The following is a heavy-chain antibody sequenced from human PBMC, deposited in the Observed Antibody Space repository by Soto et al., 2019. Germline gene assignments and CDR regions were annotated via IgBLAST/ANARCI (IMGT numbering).Heavy chain of an antibody. CDR1: GFTFSSYS. D-gene: IGHD4-17*01. Sequence: EVQLVESGGGLVQPGGSLRLSCAASGFTFSSYSMNWVRQAPGKGLEWVSYISSSSSTIYYADSVKGRFTISRDNAKNSLYLQMNSLRAEDTAVYYCARGDHGDYWYYWGQGTLVTVSS. J-gene: IGHJ4*02. CDR3: ARGDHGDYWYY. CDR2: ISSSSSTI. V-gene: IGHV3-48*01.